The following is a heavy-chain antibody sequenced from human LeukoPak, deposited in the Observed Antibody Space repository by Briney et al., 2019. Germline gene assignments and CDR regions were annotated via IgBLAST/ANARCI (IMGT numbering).Heavy chain of an antibody. Sequence: GGSLRLSCAASGFTFSSYGMHWVRQAPGKGLEWVAFIRYDGSNKYYADSVKGRFTISRDNSKNTLYLQMNSLRAEDTAVYYCAKGAWGYYPIIDYWGQGTLVTVSS. D-gene: IGHD2-8*01. J-gene: IGHJ4*02. CDR1: GFTFSSYG. V-gene: IGHV3-30*02. CDR3: AKGAWGYYPIIDY. CDR2: IRYDGSNK.